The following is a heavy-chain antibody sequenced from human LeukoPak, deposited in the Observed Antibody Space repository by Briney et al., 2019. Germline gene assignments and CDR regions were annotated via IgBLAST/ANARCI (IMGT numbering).Heavy chain of an antibody. Sequence: GASVKVSCKASGYTFTSYGISWVRQAPGQGLEWMGWISAYNGNTNYAQKLQGRVTMTTDTSTSTAYMELRSLRSDDTAVYYCARAGASLDYYYYYMDVWGKGTTVTVSS. D-gene: IGHD7-27*01. CDR1: GYTFTSYG. V-gene: IGHV1-18*01. CDR2: ISAYNGNT. CDR3: ARAGASLDYYYYYMDV. J-gene: IGHJ6*03.